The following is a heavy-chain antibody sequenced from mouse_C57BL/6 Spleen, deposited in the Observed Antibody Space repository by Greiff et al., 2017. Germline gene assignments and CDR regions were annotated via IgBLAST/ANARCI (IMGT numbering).Heavy chain of an antibody. CDR2: INPNYGTT. Sequence: VQLQQSGPELVKPGASVKISCKASGYSFTDYNMNWVKQSNGKSLEWIGVINPNYGTTRYNQKFKGKATLTVDHSSSTAYMQLNSLTSEDSAVYYCARPYYYGSSGNWFAYWGQGTLVTVSA. CDR1: GYSFTDYN. V-gene: IGHV1-39*01. J-gene: IGHJ3*01. CDR3: ARPYYYGSSGNWFAY. D-gene: IGHD1-1*01.